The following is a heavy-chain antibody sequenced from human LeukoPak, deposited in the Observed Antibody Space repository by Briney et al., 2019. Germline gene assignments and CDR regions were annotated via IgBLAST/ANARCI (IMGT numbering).Heavy chain of an antibody. CDR1: GGTFSSYA. Sequence: ASVKVSCKASGGTFSSYAISWVRQAPGQGLEWMGGIIPIFGTANYAQKFQGRVTITTDESTSTAYMELSSLRSEDTAVYYCARGDSSSWYHYYMDVWGKGTTVTVSS. CDR3: ARGDSSSWYHYYMDV. CDR2: IIPIFGTA. D-gene: IGHD6-13*01. J-gene: IGHJ6*03. V-gene: IGHV1-69*05.